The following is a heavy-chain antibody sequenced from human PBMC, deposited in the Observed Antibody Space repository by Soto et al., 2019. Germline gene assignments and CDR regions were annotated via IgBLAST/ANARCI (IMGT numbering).Heavy chain of an antibody. V-gene: IGHV2-5*02. CDR3: AHRKYSNKSYYYYYGMDV. J-gene: IGHJ6*02. CDR2: IYWDDDK. Sequence: QITLKESGPTLVKPTQTLTLTCTFSGFSLSTSGVGVGWIRQPPGKALEWLALIYWDDDKRYSPSLKSRLTITKDTSKHQVVLTMTNMDPVDTATYYCAHRKYSNKSYYYYYGMDVWGQGTTVTVSS. D-gene: IGHD4-4*01. CDR1: GFSLSTSGVG.